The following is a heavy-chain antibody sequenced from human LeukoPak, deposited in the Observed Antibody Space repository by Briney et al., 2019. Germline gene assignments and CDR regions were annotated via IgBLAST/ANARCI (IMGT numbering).Heavy chain of an antibody. Sequence: ASVKVSCTASGYTFTSYGISWVRQAPGQGLEWMGWISAYNGNPDYAQKLQGRVTMTTDTSTSTAFMELRSLRSDDTAVYYCARTGSYRDYFDFWGQGTLVTVSS. CDR3: ARTGSYRDYFDF. CDR1: GYTFTSYG. D-gene: IGHD3-16*02. V-gene: IGHV1-18*01. J-gene: IGHJ4*02. CDR2: ISAYNGNP.